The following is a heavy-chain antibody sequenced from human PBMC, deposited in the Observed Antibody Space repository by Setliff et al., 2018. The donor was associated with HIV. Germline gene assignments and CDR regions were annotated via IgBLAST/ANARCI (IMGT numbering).Heavy chain of an antibody. J-gene: IGHJ2*01. CDR1: GGTFSSYG. Sequence: SVKVSCKASGGTFSSYGISWVRQAPGQGLEWMGAIIPMFGTGFYAQKFQGRVTITTDESTSTAYMELSSLRSEDTAVYYCARDRRNYYDSSGYLGWYFDLWGRGTLVTVSS. CDR3: ARDRRNYYDSSGYLGWYFDL. V-gene: IGHV1-69*05. CDR2: IIPMFGTG. D-gene: IGHD3-22*01.